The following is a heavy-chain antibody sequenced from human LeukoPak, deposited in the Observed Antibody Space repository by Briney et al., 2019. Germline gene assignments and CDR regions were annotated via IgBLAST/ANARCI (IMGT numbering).Heavy chain of an antibody. V-gene: IGHV4-38-2*02. D-gene: IGHD3-10*01. Sequence: SETLSLTCNVSGYSISSGYYWGWIRQPPGKGLEWIGSIYYSGSTYYNPSLKSRVTMSVDTSKNQFSLKLSSVTAADTAVYYCARSGDRFDPWGQGTLVTVSS. CDR1: GYSISSGYY. J-gene: IGHJ5*02. CDR3: ARSGDRFDP. CDR2: IYYSGST.